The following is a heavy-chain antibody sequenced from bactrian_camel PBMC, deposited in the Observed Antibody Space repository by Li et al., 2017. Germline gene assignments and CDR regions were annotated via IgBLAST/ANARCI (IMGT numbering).Heavy chain of an antibody. CDR2: INGGGGGT. V-gene: IGHV3S40*01. Sequence: DVQLVESGGGSVQAGGSLRLSCAASGFTFSSYDMSWVRQAPGKGLEWVSGINGGGGGTYYADSVKGRFAVSRDSAENTLHLQMNSLINETRPFITVRQSTVVAGISTRSPSP. D-gene: IGHD6*01. J-gene: IGHJ4*01. CDR1: GFTFSSYD.